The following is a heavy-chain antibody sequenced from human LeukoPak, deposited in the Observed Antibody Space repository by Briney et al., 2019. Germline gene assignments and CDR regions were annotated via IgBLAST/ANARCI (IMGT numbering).Heavy chain of an antibody. Sequence: SETLSLTCTVSGGSISSSSYYWGWIRQPPGKGLEWIGSIYYSGSTYYNPSLKSRVTISVDTSKNQFSPKLSSVTAADTAVYYCARGVRAVVKNWYFDLWGRGTLVTVSS. CDR2: IYYSGST. J-gene: IGHJ2*01. V-gene: IGHV4-39*07. CDR3: ARGVRAVVKNWYFDL. D-gene: IGHD4-23*01. CDR1: GGSISSSSYY.